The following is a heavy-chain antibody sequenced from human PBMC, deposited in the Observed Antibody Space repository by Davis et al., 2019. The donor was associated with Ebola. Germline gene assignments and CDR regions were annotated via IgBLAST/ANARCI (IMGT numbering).Heavy chain of an antibody. CDR2: ITSSSSYI. J-gene: IGHJ6*03. D-gene: IGHD3-16*01. CDR3: AGLFGRGNDMSSPRRYYYYMDV. Sequence: GESLKIPCAASGFTFSSYSMNWVRQAPGKGLEWVSSITSSSSYIYYADSVKGRFTISRDNAKNSLYLQMNSLRAEDRAVYYCAGLFGRGNDMSSPRRYYYYMDVWGKGTTVTVSS. V-gene: IGHV3-21*01. CDR1: GFTFSSYS.